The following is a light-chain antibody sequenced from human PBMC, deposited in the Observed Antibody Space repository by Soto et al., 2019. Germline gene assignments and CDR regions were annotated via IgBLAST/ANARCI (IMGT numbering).Light chain of an antibody. CDR2: KAS. J-gene: IGKJ1*01. Sequence: DIQMTQSPSTLSASVGDRVTISCRASQSISIWLAWYQQKPGKAPKLLIYKASSLESGGPSRLSGIVSGTEFTLTISSLQPDDFATYYCQQYNSYSPWTFGQGTKVEIK. CDR1: QSISIW. V-gene: IGKV1-5*03. CDR3: QQYNSYSPWT.